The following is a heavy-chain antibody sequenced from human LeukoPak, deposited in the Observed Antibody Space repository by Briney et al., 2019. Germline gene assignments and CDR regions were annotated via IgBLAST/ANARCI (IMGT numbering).Heavy chain of an antibody. CDR2: INWNGGST. D-gene: IGHD1-26*01. CDR3: ARAVGGSYVDAFDP. V-gene: IGHV3-20*04. CDR1: GFTFDDYG. J-gene: IGHJ3*01. Sequence: GGSLRLSCAASGFTFDDYGMSWVRHAPGKGLEWVSGINWNGGSTGYADSVKGRFTISRDNAKNSLYLQMNSLRAEDTALYYCARAVGGSYVDAFDPWGQGRMVTVSS.